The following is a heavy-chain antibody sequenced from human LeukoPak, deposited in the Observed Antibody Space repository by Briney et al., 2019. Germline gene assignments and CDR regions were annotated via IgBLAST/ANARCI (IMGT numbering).Heavy chain of an antibody. J-gene: IGHJ3*02. CDR1: GGSISSYY. Sequence: SETLSLTCTVSGGSISSYYWSWVRQPAGKGLEWIGRIYASGNTNYSPSLKGRVTISVDTSKNQFSLKLSSVTAADTAVYYCARPRIQLWLRAFDIWGQGTMVTVSS. CDR3: ARPRIQLWLRAFDI. V-gene: IGHV4-4*07. CDR2: IYASGNT. D-gene: IGHD5-18*01.